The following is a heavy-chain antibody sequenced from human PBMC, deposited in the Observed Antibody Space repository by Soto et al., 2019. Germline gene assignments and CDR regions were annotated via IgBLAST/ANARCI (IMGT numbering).Heavy chain of an antibody. J-gene: IGHJ6*02. CDR3: ARKSYYYGSGSYYGPFGYYYYGMDV. CDR2: IYYSGST. V-gene: IGHV4-39*01. CDR1: GGSISSSSYY. Sequence: QLQLQESGPGLVKPSETLSLTCTVSGGSISSSSYYWGWIRQPPGKGLEWIGSIYYSGSTYYNPSLKSRVTMSVDTSTNQFSLKLSSVTAADTAVYYCARKSYYYGSGSYYGPFGYYYYGMDVWGQGTTVTVSS. D-gene: IGHD3-10*01.